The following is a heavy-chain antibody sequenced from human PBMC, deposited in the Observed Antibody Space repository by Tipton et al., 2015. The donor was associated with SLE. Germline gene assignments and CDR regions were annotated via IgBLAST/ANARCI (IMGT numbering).Heavy chain of an antibody. CDR1: GDSVRSGGYY. CDR2: ISNGGST. J-gene: IGHJ4*02. Sequence: LRLSCTVSGDSVRSGGYYWTWIRQHPVKGLEVIGHISNGGSTYYNPSLKSRVTISADTSKNQFSLNLISVTAADTAVYYCARAHGVVAADYWGQGTRVTVSS. D-gene: IGHD2-15*01. CDR3: ARAHGVVAADY. V-gene: IGHV4-31*02.